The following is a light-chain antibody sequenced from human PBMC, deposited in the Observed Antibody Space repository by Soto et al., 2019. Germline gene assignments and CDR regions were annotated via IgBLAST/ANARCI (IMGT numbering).Light chain of an antibody. CDR3: SSYTSSSTYV. V-gene: IGLV2-14*01. CDR2: DVS. J-gene: IGLJ1*01. Sequence: QSALTQPASVSGSPGQSITISCTGTSSDVGGYNYVSWYQQHPGKAPKLMIYDVSNRPSGASNRFSGSKSGNTASLTISGLPAEDEADYYGSSYTSSSTYVFGTGTKLTVL. CDR1: SSDVGGYNY.